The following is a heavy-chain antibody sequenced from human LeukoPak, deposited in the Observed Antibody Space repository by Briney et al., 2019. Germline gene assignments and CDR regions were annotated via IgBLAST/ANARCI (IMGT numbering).Heavy chain of an antibody. D-gene: IGHD4-11*01. CDR2: ISAYNGNT. Sequence: ASVKVSCKASGYTFTSYGISWVRQAPGQGLEWMGWISAYNGNTNYAQKLQGRVTMTTDTSTSTAYMELRSLRSDDTAVYYCARGTTVTTHYYYYYGMDVWGQGTTVTVSS. J-gene: IGHJ6*02. V-gene: IGHV1-18*01. CDR3: ARGTTVTTHYYYYYGMDV. CDR1: GYTFTSYG.